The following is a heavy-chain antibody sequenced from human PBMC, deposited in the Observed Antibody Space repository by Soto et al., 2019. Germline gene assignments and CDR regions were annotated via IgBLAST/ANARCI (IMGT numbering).Heavy chain of an antibody. CDR1: GFTFSSYA. Sequence: GGSLRLSCAASGFTFSSYAMSWVRQAPGKGLEWVSAISGSGGSTYYADSVKGRFTISRDNSKNTLYLQMNSLRAEDTAVYYCAKASTYCSGGSCYLIDYWGQGTLVTVSS. V-gene: IGHV3-23*01. CDR2: ISGSGGST. J-gene: IGHJ4*02. D-gene: IGHD2-15*01. CDR3: AKASTYCSGGSCYLIDY.